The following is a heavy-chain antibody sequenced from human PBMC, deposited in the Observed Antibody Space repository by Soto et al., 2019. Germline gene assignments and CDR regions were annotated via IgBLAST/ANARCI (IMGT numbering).Heavy chain of an antibody. D-gene: IGHD3-10*01. J-gene: IGHJ6*02. CDR1: GGSISSYY. CDR3: ARFEMVRGSYYYYGMDV. Sequence: SSETLSLTCTVSGGSISSYYWSWIRQPPGKGLEWIGYIYYSGSTNYNPSLKSRVTISVDTSKNQFSLKLSSVTAADTAVYYCARFEMVRGSYYYYGMDVWGQGTTVTVSS. CDR2: IYYSGST. V-gene: IGHV4-59*01.